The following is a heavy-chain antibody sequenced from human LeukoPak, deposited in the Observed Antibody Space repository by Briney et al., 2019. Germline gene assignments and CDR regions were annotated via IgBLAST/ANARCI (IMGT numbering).Heavy chain of an antibody. Sequence: ASVKVSCKASGYTFTSYGITWVRRAPGQGLEWMGWINPYNGQTNYVQRFQDRVTMTTDTSTSTAYMELRSLRRDDTAVYYCARGDPRRAYCSGGTCYSYYFDYWGQGTLVTVSS. CDR3: ARGDPRRAYCSGGTCYSYYFDY. V-gene: IGHV1-18*01. D-gene: IGHD2-15*01. CDR2: INPYNGQT. J-gene: IGHJ4*02. CDR1: GYTFTSYG.